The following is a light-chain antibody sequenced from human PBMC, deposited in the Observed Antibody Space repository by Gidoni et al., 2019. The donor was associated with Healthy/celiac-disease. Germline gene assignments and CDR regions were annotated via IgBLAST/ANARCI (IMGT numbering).Light chain of an antibody. CDR1: SSDVGGYNY. Sequence: QSALTQPASVSGTPGPSITISCTGTSSDVGGYNYVSWSQQHPGKAPKLMIYAVSNRPSGVSNRFSGSKSGNTASLTISGLQAEDEADYYCSSYTSSSTKVFGTGTKVTVL. V-gene: IGLV2-14*03. CDR2: AVS. CDR3: SSYTSSSTKV. J-gene: IGLJ1*01.